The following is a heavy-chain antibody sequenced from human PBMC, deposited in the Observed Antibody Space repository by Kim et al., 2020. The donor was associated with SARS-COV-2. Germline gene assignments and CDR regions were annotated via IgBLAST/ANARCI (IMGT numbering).Heavy chain of an antibody. CDR3: ARGVDAGFDY. V-gene: IGHV1-8*01. D-gene: IGHD2-2*01. CDR2: VSPNSDYT. J-gene: IGHJ4*02. CDR1: GYTFTNYD. Sequence: ASVKVSCKGSGYTFTNYDINWVRQAPGQGLEWMGWVSPNSDYTGYAQKFQGRVTMTRNTSMSTVYMELSSLTFDDTALYYCARGVDAGFDYWGQGILVTV.